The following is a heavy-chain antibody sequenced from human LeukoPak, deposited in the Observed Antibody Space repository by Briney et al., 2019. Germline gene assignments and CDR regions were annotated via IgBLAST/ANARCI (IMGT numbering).Heavy chain of an antibody. Sequence: QPGGSLRLSCAASGFTFSSYGMSWVRQAPGKGLEWVSAISGSGGSTYYADSVKGRFTISRDNSKNTLYLQMNSLRAEDTAVYYCAKGAYCGGDCPRGYYFDYWGQGTLVTVSS. J-gene: IGHJ4*02. CDR3: AKGAYCGGDCPRGYYFDY. V-gene: IGHV3-23*01. CDR2: ISGSGGST. CDR1: GFTFSSYG. D-gene: IGHD2-21*02.